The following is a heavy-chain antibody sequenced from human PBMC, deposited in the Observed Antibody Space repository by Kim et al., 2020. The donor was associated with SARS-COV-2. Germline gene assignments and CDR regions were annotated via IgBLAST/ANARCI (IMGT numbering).Heavy chain of an antibody. D-gene: IGHD1-26*01. CDR3: ATDMWDYRRQAFDI. Sequence: GGSLRLSCAASGFTFSSYAMHWVRQAPGKGLEWVAVISYDGSNKYYADSVKGRFTISRDNSKNTLYLQMNSLRAEDTAVYYCATDMWDYRRQAFDIWGQGTMVTVSS. V-gene: IGHV3-30-3*01. J-gene: IGHJ3*02. CDR2: ISYDGSNK. CDR1: GFTFSSYA.